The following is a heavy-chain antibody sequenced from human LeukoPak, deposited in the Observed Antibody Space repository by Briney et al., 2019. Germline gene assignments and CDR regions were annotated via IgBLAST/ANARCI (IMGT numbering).Heavy chain of an antibody. CDR1: GASISTYY. J-gene: IGHJ4*02. Sequence: SETLSLTCTVSGASISTYYWSWIRQPPGKGLEWIGHFSYSGSTNYNPSLKSRVTISVDTSKNQFSLRLTSVTAADTGIYHCARLKGSIVRSTFDCWGQGTLVTVSS. D-gene: IGHD1-26*01. V-gene: IGHV4-59*08. CDR2: FSYSGST. CDR3: ARLKGSIVRSTFDC.